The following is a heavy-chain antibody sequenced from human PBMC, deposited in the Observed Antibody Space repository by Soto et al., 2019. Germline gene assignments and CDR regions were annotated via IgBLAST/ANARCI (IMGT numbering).Heavy chain of an antibody. CDR3: ANKASTLNHHRKYYYGTHV. D-gene: IGHD2-8*01. Sequence: SVKVSCKASGGTFSSYAISWVRQAPGEGLEWMGGIIPIFGTANYAQKFQGRVKITADKSTSTSKIQLCRPRSEDTAVYYCANKASTLNHHRKYYYGTHVSGQGTT. CDR2: IIPIFGTA. J-gene: IGHJ6*02. CDR1: GGTFSSYA. V-gene: IGHV1-69*06.